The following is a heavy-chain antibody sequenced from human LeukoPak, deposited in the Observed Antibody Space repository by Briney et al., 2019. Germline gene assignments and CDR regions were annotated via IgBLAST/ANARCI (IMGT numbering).Heavy chain of an antibody. CDR2: IRYDGSNK. V-gene: IGHV3-30*02. CDR3: AKDRELGRWLQLRTPFDY. CDR1: GFTFSSYG. Sequence: GGSLRLSCAASGFTFSSYGMHWVRQAPGKGLEGVAFIRYDGSNKYYADSVKGRFTISRDNSKNTLYLQMNSMRAEDTAVYYCAKDRELGRWLQLRTPFDYWGQGTLVTVSS. J-gene: IGHJ4*02. D-gene: IGHD5-24*01.